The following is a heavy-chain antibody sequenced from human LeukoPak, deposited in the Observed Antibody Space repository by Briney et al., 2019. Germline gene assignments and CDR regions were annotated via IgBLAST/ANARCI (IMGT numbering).Heavy chain of an antibody. D-gene: IGHD3-9*01. Sequence: ASVKVSCKTSGYTSITYSISWVRQAPGLGLEWMGWITAYNGNTKYDEKLQDRVTMTTDTSTSTAYMELRSLRSDDTAVYYCARVNYDILTGYYIPHAFDIWGQGTMVTVSS. J-gene: IGHJ3*02. V-gene: IGHV1-18*01. CDR3: ARVNYDILTGYYIPHAFDI. CDR1: GYTSITYS. CDR2: ITAYNGNT.